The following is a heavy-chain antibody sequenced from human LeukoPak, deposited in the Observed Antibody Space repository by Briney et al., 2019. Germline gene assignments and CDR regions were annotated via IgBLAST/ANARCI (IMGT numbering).Heavy chain of an antibody. CDR3: ASQGVVLRHFDY. Sequence: GGSLRLSCAASGFTFSSYAMSWVRQAPGKGLEWVSGISGSGGSTYYADSVKGRFTISRDNSKNTLYLQMNSLRAEDTAVYYCASQGVVLRHFDYWGQGTLVTVSS. CDR2: ISGSGGST. D-gene: IGHD2-15*01. CDR1: GFTFSSYA. V-gene: IGHV3-23*01. J-gene: IGHJ4*02.